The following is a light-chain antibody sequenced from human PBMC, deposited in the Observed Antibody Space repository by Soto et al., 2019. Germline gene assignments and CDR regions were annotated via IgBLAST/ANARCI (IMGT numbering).Light chain of an antibody. CDR1: SSDVGAYKY. J-gene: IGLJ3*02. V-gene: IGLV2-8*01. Sequence: QSVLTQPPSASGSPGQSVTISCTGTSSDVGAYKYVSWYQQYPGKAPKLMIYEVTKRPSGVPDRFSGFKSGNTASLTVSGLQAEDEADYYCTSYVGNDIWVFGGGTQLTVL. CDR2: EVT. CDR3: TSYVGNDIWV.